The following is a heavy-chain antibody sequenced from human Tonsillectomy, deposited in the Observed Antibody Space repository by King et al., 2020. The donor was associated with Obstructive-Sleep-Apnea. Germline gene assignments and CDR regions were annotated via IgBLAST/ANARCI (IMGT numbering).Heavy chain of an antibody. CDR3: AKDSMDYDSLTGPVDY. CDR2: ISGGGGST. Sequence: DVQLVESGGGLVQPGGSLRLSCAGSGFTFRTYAMSWVRQAPGKGLEWVSGISGGGGSTYYANPVQGRFTITRDNAKNTLYLQMTSLRAEDTAVYYCAKDSMDYDSLTGPVDYWGQGTLVTVSS. CDR1: GFTFRTYA. V-gene: IGHV3-23*04. J-gene: IGHJ4*02. D-gene: IGHD3-9*01.